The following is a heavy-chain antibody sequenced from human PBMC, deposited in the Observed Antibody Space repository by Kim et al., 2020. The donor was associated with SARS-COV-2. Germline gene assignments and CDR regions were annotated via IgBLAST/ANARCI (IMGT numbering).Heavy chain of an antibody. D-gene: IGHD5-18*01. V-gene: IGHV4-39*01. J-gene: IGHJ6*02. CDR3: ARPNTATGDYYYYGMDV. Sequence: LKSRVTISVDTSKNQFSLKLSSVTAADTAVYYCARPNTATGDYYYYGMDVWGQGTTVTVSS.